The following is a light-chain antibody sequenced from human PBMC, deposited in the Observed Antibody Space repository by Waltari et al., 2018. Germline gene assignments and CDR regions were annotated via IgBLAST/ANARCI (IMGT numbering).Light chain of an antibody. V-gene: IGLV2-11*01. Sequence: QSALTQPRSVSGSPGQSITISCTGTSSDVGRYNYVSWYQHHPGKAPKLLIYDVSNRPSGVPDLFSASKSGDTASLAISGLQAEDEADYYGCSYTDTKNLVFGGGTKLTVL. CDR3: CSYTDTKNLV. J-gene: IGLJ2*01. CDR2: DVS. CDR1: SSDVGRYNY.